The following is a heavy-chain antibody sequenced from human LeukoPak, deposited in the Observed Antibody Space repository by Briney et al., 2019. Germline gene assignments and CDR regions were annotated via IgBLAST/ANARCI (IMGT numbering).Heavy chain of an antibody. V-gene: IGHV1-18*01. J-gene: IGHJ4*02. Sequence: ASVKVSCKVSGYTLTELSMHWVRQAPGKGLEWMGWISAYNGNTNYAQKLQGRVTMTTDTSTSTAYMELRSLRPDDTAVYYCARLSQSITIFGVVITPFDYWGQGTLVTVSS. CDR2: ISAYNGNT. CDR3: ARLSQSITIFGVVITPFDY. CDR1: GYTLTELS. D-gene: IGHD3-3*01.